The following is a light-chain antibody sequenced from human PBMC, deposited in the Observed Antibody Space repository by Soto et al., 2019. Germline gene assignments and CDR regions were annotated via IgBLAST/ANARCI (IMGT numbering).Light chain of an antibody. V-gene: IGLV2-8*01. Sequence: QSALTQPPSASGSPGQSVTISCTGTSSDVGGYNYVSWYQQHPGKAPKLMIYEVSKRPSGVPDRFFGSKSGNTASLTVSGLQAEDEADYYCSSYAGSSHVVFGGGTKVTVL. CDR3: SSYAGSSHVV. CDR2: EVS. J-gene: IGLJ2*01. CDR1: SSDVGGYNY.